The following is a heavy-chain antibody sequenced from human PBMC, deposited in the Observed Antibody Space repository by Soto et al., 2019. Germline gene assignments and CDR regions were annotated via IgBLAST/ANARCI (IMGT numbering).Heavy chain of an antibody. D-gene: IGHD3-22*01. Sequence: SETLSLTCTVSGVSISRSPYYWGWIRQPPGKGLEWIGSLYYSGSILYNPSLKSRVTISVDTSKNQFSLKLSSVTAADTAVYYCARLYYDSSGYYYLGYFDYWGQGTLVTV. J-gene: IGHJ4*02. V-gene: IGHV4-39*01. CDR3: ARLYYDSSGYYYLGYFDY. CDR2: LYYSGSI. CDR1: GVSISRSPYY.